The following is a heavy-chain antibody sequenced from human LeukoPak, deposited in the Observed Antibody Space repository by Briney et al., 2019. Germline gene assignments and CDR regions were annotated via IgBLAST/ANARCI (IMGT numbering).Heavy chain of an antibody. D-gene: IGHD6-13*01. V-gene: IGHV1-18*01. Sequence: GASVKVSCKASGYTFTSYGISWVRQAPGQGLEWMGWISAYNGNTNYAQKLQGRVTMTTDTSTSTAYMELRSLRSDGTAVYYCARDGSTIAAAGPYYGMDVWGQGTTVTVSS. CDR2: ISAYNGNT. J-gene: IGHJ6*02. CDR1: GYTFTSYG. CDR3: ARDGSTIAAAGPYYGMDV.